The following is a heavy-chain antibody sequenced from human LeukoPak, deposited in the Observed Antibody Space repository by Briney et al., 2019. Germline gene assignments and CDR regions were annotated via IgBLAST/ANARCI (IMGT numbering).Heavy chain of an antibody. CDR3: ARQRGSTYYYMDV. V-gene: IGHV4-38-2*02. CDR1: GYSISSGYY. Sequence: SETLSLTCTVSGYSISSGYYWGWIRQPPGKGLEWIGSIYHSGSTYYNPSLKSRVTISVDTSKNQFSLKLRSVTAADTAVYYCARQRGSTYYYMDVWGKGTTVTVSS. D-gene: IGHD5-12*01. J-gene: IGHJ6*03. CDR2: IYHSGST.